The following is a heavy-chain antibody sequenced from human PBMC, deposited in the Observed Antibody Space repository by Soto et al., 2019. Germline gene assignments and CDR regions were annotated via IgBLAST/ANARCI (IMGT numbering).Heavy chain of an antibody. D-gene: IGHD6-13*01. V-gene: IGHV1-8*01. Sequence: ASVKVSCKASGYTFTSYDINWVRQATGQGLGWMGWMNPNSGNTGYAQKFQGRVTMTRNTSISTAYMELSSLRSEDTAVYHCARGRGTIAAAGRYYFDYWGQGTLVTVSS. J-gene: IGHJ4*02. CDR2: MNPNSGNT. CDR1: GYTFTSYD. CDR3: ARGRGTIAAAGRYYFDY.